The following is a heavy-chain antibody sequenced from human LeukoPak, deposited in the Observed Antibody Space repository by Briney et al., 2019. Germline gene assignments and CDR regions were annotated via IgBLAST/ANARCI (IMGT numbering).Heavy chain of an antibody. J-gene: IGHJ4*02. V-gene: IGHV1-2*02. CDR1: GYTFTSYG. D-gene: IGHD3-9*01. Sequence: ASVKVSCKASGYTFTSYGISWVRQAPGQGLEWMGWINPNSGGTNYAQKFQGKVTMTRDTSISTAYMELSRLRSDDTAVYYCARDISYYFDSWGQGTLVTVSS. CDR3: ARDISYYFDS. CDR2: INPNSGGT.